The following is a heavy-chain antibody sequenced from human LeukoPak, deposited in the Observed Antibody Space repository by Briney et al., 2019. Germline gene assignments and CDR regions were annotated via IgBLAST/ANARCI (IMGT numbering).Heavy chain of an antibody. CDR1: GFTFSNTW. V-gene: IGHV3-15*01. J-gene: IGHJ4*02. D-gene: IGHD2-2*01. Sequence: PGGSLRLSCAASGFTFSNTWMSWVRQAPGKGLEWVGRIKSKTDGGTTDYAAPVKGRFTISRDDSKNTLYLQMNSLKTEDTAVYYCTTECGTSCYYWMTETGLDYWGQGTLVTVSS. CDR2: IKSKTDGGTT. CDR3: TTECGTSCYYWMTETGLDY.